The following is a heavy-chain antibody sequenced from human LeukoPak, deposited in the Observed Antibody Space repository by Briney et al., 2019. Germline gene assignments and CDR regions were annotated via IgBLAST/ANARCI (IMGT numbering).Heavy chain of an antibody. V-gene: IGHV4-34*01. J-gene: IGHJ4*02. CDR1: GGSFSGYD. CDR3: ARCPTRLFDY. CDR2: INHSGST. Sequence: SETLSLTCAVYGGSFSGYDWSWIRQPPGKGLEWIGEINHSGSTNYNPSLKSRVTISVDTSKNQFSLKLSSVTAADTAVYYCARCPTRLFDYWGQGTLVTVSS.